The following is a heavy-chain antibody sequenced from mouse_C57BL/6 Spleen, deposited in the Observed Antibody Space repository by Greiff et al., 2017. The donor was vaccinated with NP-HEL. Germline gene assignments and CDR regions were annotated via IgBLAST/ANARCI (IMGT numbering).Heavy chain of an antibody. J-gene: IGHJ1*03. CDR1: GFTFSDYG. Sequence: EVKLVESGGGLVKPGGSLKLSCAASGFTFSDYGMHWVRQAPEKGLEWVAYISSGSSTIYYADTVKGRFTISRDNAKNTLFLQMTSLRSEDTAMYYCARTFYGSSSYWYFDVWGTGTTVTVSS. CDR2: ISSGSSTI. V-gene: IGHV5-17*01. CDR3: ARTFYGSSSYWYFDV. D-gene: IGHD1-1*01.